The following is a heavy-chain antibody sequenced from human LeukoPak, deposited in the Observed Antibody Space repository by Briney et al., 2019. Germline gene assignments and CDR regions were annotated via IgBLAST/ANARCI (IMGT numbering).Heavy chain of an antibody. V-gene: IGHV4-39*01. Sequence: PSETLSLTCTVSGGSISSSSYYWVWIRQPPGKGLEWIGSIYYSGSTYYNPSLKSRVTISVDTSKNQFSLKLSSVTAADTAVYYCARRDSGSYYDAFDIWGQGTMVTVSS. CDR1: GGSISSSSYY. J-gene: IGHJ3*02. CDR3: ARRDSGSYYDAFDI. CDR2: IYYSGST. D-gene: IGHD1-26*01.